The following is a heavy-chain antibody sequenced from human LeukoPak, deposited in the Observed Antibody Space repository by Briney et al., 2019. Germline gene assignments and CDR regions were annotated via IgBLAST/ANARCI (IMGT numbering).Heavy chain of an antibody. D-gene: IGHD2-2*01. Sequence: GGSLRLSCAASGFTFSSYSMNWVRQAPGKGLEWVSYISSSGSTIYYADSVKGRFTISRDNAKNSLYLQMDSLRAEDTALYFCARGQGYCSSSKCSPGYYMDVWGKGTTVIV. CDR2: ISSSGSTI. CDR3: ARGQGYCSSSKCSPGYYMDV. J-gene: IGHJ6*03. CDR1: GFTFSSYS. V-gene: IGHV3-48*04.